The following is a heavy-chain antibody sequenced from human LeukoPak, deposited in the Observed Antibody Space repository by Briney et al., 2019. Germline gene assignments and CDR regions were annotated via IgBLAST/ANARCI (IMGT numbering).Heavy chain of an antibody. D-gene: IGHD3-10*01. CDR1: GYTLTELS. Sequence: ASVKVSCKVSGYTLTELSMHWVRQAPGKGLEWMGGFDPEDGETIYAQKFQGRVTMIEDTSTDTAYMELSSLRSEDTAVYYCASTTYYYGSGSYYWGQGTLVTVSS. J-gene: IGHJ4*02. CDR2: FDPEDGET. V-gene: IGHV1-24*01. CDR3: ASTTYYYGSGSYY.